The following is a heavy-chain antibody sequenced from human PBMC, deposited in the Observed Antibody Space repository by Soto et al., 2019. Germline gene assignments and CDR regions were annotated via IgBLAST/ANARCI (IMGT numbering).Heavy chain of an antibody. Sequence: PSETLSLTCAVSGYSISSGYYWGWIRQPPGKGLEWIGSIYHSGSTYYNPSLKSRVTISVDTSKNQFSLKLSSVTAADTAVYYCARVPSEYYDFWSGYNYFDYWGQGTMVTVYS. CDR2: IYHSGST. CDR3: ARVPSEYYDFWSGYNYFDY. J-gene: IGHJ4*02. V-gene: IGHV4-38-2*01. D-gene: IGHD3-3*01. CDR1: GYSISSGYY.